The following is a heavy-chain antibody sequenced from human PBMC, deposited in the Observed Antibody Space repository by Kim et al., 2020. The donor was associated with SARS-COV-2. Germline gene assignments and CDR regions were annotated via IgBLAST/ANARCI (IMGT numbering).Heavy chain of an antibody. CDR2: ISGSSGSS. CDR3: AKITYFYGSGSFRGIDY. D-gene: IGHD3-10*01. V-gene: IGHV3-23*01. CDR1: GFTFSNYA. J-gene: IGHJ4*02. Sequence: GGSLRLSCAASGFTFSNYAMSWVRQAPGKGLEWVSSISGSSGSSYSADSVTGRFSISRDNSRSTLYQQMNSLRVEDTVVYYCAKITYFYGSGSFRGIDYWGQGALVTVSS.